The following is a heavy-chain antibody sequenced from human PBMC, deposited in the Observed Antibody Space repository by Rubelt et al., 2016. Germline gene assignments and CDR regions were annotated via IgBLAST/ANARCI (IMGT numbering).Heavy chain of an antibody. CDR2: ISSSSSTI. V-gene: IGHV3-48*02. D-gene: IGHD3-22*01. Sequence: EVQLVESGGGLVQPGGSLRLSCAASGFTFSSYSMNWVRQAPGKGLEWVSYISSSSSTIYYADSVKGRFTISRDNAKNSLYLQMNSLRDEDTAVYYCARDPYYDSSGYYDYWGQGTLVTVSS. J-gene: IGHJ4*02. CDR1: GFTFSSYS. CDR3: ARDPYYDSSGYYDY.